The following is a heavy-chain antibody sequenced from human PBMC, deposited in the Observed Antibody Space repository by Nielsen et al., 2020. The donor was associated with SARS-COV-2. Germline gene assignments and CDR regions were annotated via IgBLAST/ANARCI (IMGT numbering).Heavy chain of an antibody. J-gene: IGHJ6*02. CDR1: GFTFSSYG. Sequence: GESLKISCAASGFTFSSYGMHWVRQAPGKGLEWVSVIYGDGSSTYYADSVKGRFTISRDNSKNTLYLQMNSLRAEDTAVYYCAKSRAGVAARRGYYYGVDVWGQGTTVTVSS. V-gene: IGHV3-23*03. D-gene: IGHD6-6*01. CDR2: IYGDGSST. CDR3: AKSRAGVAARRGYYYGVDV.